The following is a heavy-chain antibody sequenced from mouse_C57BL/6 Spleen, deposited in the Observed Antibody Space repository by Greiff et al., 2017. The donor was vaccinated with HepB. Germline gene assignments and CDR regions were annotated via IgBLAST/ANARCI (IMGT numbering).Heavy chain of an antibody. CDR3: ARRGLGYYYAMDY. CDR2: IYPGDGDT. J-gene: IGHJ4*01. V-gene: IGHV1-82*01. D-gene: IGHD2-2*01. CDR1: GYAFSSSW. Sequence: VQLQQSGPELVKPGASVKISCKASGYAFSSSWMNWVKQRPGKGLEWIGRIYPGDGDTNYNGKFKGKATLTADKSSSTAYMQLSSLTSEDSAVYVCARRGLGYYYAMDYWGQGTSVTVSS.